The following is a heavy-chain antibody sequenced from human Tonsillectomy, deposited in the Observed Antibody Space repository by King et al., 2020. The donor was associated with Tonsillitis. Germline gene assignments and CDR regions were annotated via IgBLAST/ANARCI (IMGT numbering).Heavy chain of an antibody. V-gene: IGHV4-39*01. Sequence: LQLQESGPGVVKPSETLSLTCIVSGGSISSSDHYWAWIRQPPGKGLEWIGYMYHIGTIFYNPSPKGRITISVGTSENRFSLKLRSVTAADTAVYFCARYVSGSFDYWGQGALVTVSS. D-gene: IGHD1-26*01. CDR1: GGSISSSDHY. J-gene: IGHJ4*02. CDR2: MYHIGTI. CDR3: ARYVSGSFDY.